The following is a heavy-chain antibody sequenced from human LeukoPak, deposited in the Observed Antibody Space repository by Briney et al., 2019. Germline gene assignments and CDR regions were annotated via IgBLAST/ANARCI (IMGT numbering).Heavy chain of an antibody. CDR2: VFDSGGT. Sequence: SETLSLTCTVSVGSISNYWWIWIRQPRGKGLEGIGYVFDSGGTNYNPSLKSRVTISVDTSKKQFSLKLSSVTAADTAVYYCARGYSSSWNYFDYWGQGTLVTVSS. V-gene: IGHV4-59*01. CDR1: VGSISNYW. J-gene: IGHJ4*02. CDR3: ARGYSSSWNYFDY. D-gene: IGHD6-13*01.